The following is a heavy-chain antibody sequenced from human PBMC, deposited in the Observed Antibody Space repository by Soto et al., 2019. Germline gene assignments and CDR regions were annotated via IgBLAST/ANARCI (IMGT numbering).Heavy chain of an antibody. D-gene: IGHD2-15*01. Sequence: QITLKESGPPLVKPTQTLTLTCTFSGFSLTTTGVGVGWIRQPPGKALEWLAIIYWDDDKRYSPSLKSRLTITQPTTKTLVILTMTNIDPADTATYFCAHRAVLCSGGTCYSHPFDFWGQGTLVTVSS. CDR1: GFSLTTTGVG. CDR2: IYWDDDK. V-gene: IGHV2-5*02. J-gene: IGHJ4*02. CDR3: AHRAVLCSGGTCYSHPFDF.